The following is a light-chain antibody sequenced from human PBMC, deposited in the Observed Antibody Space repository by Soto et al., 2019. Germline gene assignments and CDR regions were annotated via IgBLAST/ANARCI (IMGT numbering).Light chain of an antibody. CDR2: EVS. V-gene: IGLV2-8*01. Sequence: QSALTQPPSASGSPGQSVTISCTGTSSDVGGYNYVSWYQQHPGKAPKLMIYEVSKRPSGVPDRFYGSKSGNTSSLTVSGLQAEDEADYYCSSYAGSLVVFGGGTQLTVL. J-gene: IGLJ2*01. CDR3: SSYAGSLVV. CDR1: SSDVGGYNY.